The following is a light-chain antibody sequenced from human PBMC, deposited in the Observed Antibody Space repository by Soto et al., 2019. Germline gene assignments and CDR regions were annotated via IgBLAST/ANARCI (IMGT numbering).Light chain of an antibody. CDR1: SSDVGGYNY. J-gene: IGLJ1*01. CDR2: DVS. CDR3: CSYAGSYTFDV. V-gene: IGLV2-11*01. Sequence: QSALTQPRSVSGSPGQSVTISCTGTSSDVGGYNYVSWYQQHPGKAPKLMIYDVSKRLSGVPDRFSGSKSGNTASLTISGLQAEDEADYYCCSYAGSYTFDVFGTGTKGTVL.